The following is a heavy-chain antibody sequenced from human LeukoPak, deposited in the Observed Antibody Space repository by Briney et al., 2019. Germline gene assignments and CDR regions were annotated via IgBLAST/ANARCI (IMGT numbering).Heavy chain of an antibody. CDR3: ASGTYRLGDY. Sequence: VGSQRLSCAASGFSFSTYAMSWVRQAPGKGLEWVSGISGSGVDTHYADSVKGRFRISRDNSKNTLYLQLNSLRAEDTAVYYCASGTYRLGDYWGLGTLVTVSS. CDR1: GFSFSTYA. V-gene: IGHV3-23*01. CDR2: ISGSGVDT. D-gene: IGHD3-10*01. J-gene: IGHJ4*02.